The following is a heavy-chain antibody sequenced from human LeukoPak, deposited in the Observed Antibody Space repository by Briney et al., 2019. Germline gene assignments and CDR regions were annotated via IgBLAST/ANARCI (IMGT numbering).Heavy chain of an antibody. V-gene: IGHV4-34*01. Sequence: SETLSLTCAVYGGSFTGYYRSWIRQPPGKGLEWIGEINHSGRTNYNPSLKSRVTISVDTSKNQFSLKLSSVTAADTAVYYCARDGVTTANWFDPWGQGTLVTVSS. CDR1: GGSFTGYY. J-gene: IGHJ5*02. D-gene: IGHD4-17*01. CDR3: ARDGVTTANWFDP. CDR2: INHSGRT.